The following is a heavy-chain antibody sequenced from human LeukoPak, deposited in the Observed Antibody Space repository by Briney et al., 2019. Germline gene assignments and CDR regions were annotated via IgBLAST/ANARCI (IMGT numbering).Heavy chain of an antibody. CDR3: ARGSGGADYYYYYMDV. J-gene: IGHJ6*03. CDR2: IIPIFGTA. V-gene: IGHV1-69*13. Sequence: SVKVSCKASGGTLSSYAISWVRQAPGQGLEWMGGIIPIFGTANYAQKFQGRVTITADESTSTAYMELSSLRSEYTAVYYCARGSGGADYYYYYMDVWGKGTTVTVSS. D-gene: IGHD1-26*01. CDR1: GGTLSSYA.